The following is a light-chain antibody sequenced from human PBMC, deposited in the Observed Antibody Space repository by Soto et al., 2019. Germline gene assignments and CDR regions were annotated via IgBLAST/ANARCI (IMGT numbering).Light chain of an antibody. V-gene: IGLV7-46*01. CDR3: LLSYSGTRV. Sequence: QAVVTQEPSLTVSPGGTVTLTCGSSTGVVASGHYPFWFQQKPGQAPRTLIFDTSSRHSWTPARFSGSLLGGKAALTLSGAQPEDEAEYYCLLSYSGTRVFGGGTKVTVL. CDR2: DTS. CDR1: TGVVASGHY. J-gene: IGLJ2*01.